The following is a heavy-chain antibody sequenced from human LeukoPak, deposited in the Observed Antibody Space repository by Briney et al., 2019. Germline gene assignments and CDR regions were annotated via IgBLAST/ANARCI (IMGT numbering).Heavy chain of an antibody. D-gene: IGHD3-22*01. CDR3: ARVPNYYDSSGYPDV. CDR1: GGSISSSY. CDR2: IYYSGTT. Sequence: KASETLSLTCTVSGGSISSSYWSWIRQPPGKGLEWIGHIYYSGTTNNNPSLKSRVTISVDTSKNQFSLKLSSVTAADTAVYYCARVPNYYDSSGYPDVWGQGTTVTVS. V-gene: IGHV4-59*01. J-gene: IGHJ6*02.